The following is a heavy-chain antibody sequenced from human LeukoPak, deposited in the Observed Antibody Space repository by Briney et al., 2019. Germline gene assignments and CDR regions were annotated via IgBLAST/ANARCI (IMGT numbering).Heavy chain of an antibody. CDR1: GYTFTGYY. Sequence: ASVKVSCKASGYTFTGYYMHWVRQAPGQGLEWMGRINPNSGGTNYAQKFQGRVTMTGDTSISTAYMELSRLRSDDTAVYYCARDWVQGGYSYGYNWFDPWGQGTLVTVSP. V-gene: IGHV1-2*06. J-gene: IGHJ5*02. D-gene: IGHD5-18*01. CDR2: INPNSGGT. CDR3: ARDWVQGGYSYGYNWFDP.